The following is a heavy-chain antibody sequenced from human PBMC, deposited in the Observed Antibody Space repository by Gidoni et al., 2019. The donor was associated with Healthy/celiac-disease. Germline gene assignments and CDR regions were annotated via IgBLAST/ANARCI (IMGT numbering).Heavy chain of an antibody. J-gene: IGHJ4*02. D-gene: IGHD3-22*01. Sequence: EVQLVQSGAEVKKPGESLRISCKGSGYSFTSYWISWVRQMPGKGLEWMGRIDPSDSYTNYSPSFQGHVTISADKSISTAYLQWSSLKASDTAMYYCARQIRYDSSGYYYDYWGQGTLVTVSS. CDR2: IDPSDSYT. CDR1: GYSFTSYW. CDR3: ARQIRYDSSGYYYDY. V-gene: IGHV5-10-1*01.